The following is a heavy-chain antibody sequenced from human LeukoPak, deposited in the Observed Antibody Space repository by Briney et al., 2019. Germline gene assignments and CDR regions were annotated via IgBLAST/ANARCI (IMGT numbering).Heavy chain of an antibody. D-gene: IGHD3-10*01. CDR3: ATDAHFGGPCDY. CDR2: FDPEDGET. CDR1: GYTLTELS. V-gene: IGHV1-24*01. Sequence: ASVKVSCKVSGYTLTELSMHWVRQAPGKGLEWMGGFDPEDGETIYAQKFQGRVTMTEDTSTDTAYMELSSLRSEDTAVYYCATDAHFGGPCDYWGQGTLVTVSS. J-gene: IGHJ4*02.